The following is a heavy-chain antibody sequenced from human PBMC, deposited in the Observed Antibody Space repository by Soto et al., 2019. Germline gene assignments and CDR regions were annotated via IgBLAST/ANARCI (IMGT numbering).Heavy chain of an antibody. V-gene: IGHV1-46*01. Sequence: ASVKVSCKAPGYTFTSYYMHWVRQAPGQGLEWMGIINPSGGSTSYAQKFQGRVTMTRDTSTSTVYMELSSLRSEDTAVYYCARGTAWIQLWDNWFDPWGQGTLVTVSS. CDR1: GYTFTSYY. CDR3: ARGTAWIQLWDNWFDP. J-gene: IGHJ5*02. D-gene: IGHD5-18*01. CDR2: INPSGGST.